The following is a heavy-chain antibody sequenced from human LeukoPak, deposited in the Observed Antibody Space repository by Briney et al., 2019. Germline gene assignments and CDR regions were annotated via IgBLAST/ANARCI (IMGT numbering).Heavy chain of an antibody. CDR3: ARGYCSGGSCLDY. Sequence: SETLSLTCTVSGGSISSYYWSWIRQPPGKGLEWIGYIYYSGSTNYNPSLKGRVTISVDTSKNQFSLKLSSVTAADTAVYYCARGYCSGGSCLDYWGQGTLVTVSS. J-gene: IGHJ4*02. D-gene: IGHD2-15*01. CDR1: GGSISSYY. CDR2: IYYSGST. V-gene: IGHV4-59*01.